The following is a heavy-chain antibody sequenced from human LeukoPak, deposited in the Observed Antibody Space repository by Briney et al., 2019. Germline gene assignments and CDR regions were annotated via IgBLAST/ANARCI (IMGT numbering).Heavy chain of an antibody. CDR3: ARDRSRKFVGWFDP. J-gene: IGHJ5*02. CDR2: VYASGTS. CDR1: GDSITTYS. V-gene: IGHV4-4*07. Sequence: SETLPLTCSVSGDSITTYSWSWIRQPAGKGLEWIGRVYASGTSNYNPSLESRVTISMDKFQNQFSLNLRSVTAADTAVYYCARDRSRKFVGWFDPWGQGVLVTVSS. D-gene: IGHD2-15*01.